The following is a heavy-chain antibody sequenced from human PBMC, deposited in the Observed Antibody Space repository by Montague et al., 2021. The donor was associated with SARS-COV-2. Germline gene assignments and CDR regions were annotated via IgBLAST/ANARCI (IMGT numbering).Heavy chain of an antibody. J-gene: IGHJ3*02. CDR1: GGSIGAYY. V-gene: IGHV4-59*01. CDR3: ARHGGNDAFDI. CDR2: IDNSGST. D-gene: IGHD4-23*01. Sequence: SETLSLTCTVSGGSIGAYYWSWIRQPPGRGLEWIGYIDNSGSTNHNPSLEGRVTMSVDTSKNQFSLKLNSVTAADTAVYYCARHGGNDAFDIWGRGTMVTVSS.